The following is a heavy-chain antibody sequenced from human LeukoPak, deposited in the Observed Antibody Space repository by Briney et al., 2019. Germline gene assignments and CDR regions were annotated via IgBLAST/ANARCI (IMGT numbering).Heavy chain of an antibody. Sequence: SQTLSLTCAISGDSVSSNSAVWNWIRQSPSKGLEWLGRTYYRSKWFNDYAVSVKSRIIIGPDTSKNQFSLQLNSVTPEDTAVYYCARALGKNWFDLWGQGTLVTVSS. D-gene: IGHD3-16*01. J-gene: IGHJ5*02. V-gene: IGHV6-1*01. CDR3: ARALGKNWFDL. CDR2: TYYRSKWFN. CDR1: GDSVSSNSAV.